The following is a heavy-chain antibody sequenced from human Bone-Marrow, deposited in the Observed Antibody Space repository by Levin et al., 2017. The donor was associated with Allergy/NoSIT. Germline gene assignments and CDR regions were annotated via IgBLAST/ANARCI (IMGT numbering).Heavy chain of an antibody. CDR2: IYYTGDT. Sequence: SQTLSLPCTVSGDSLSSGAYRWTWIRRPPGKGLEWIAYIYYTGDTHYNPTLRTRIMISLDTSKNQFPLRVNSVTAADPPVYYCARVEQWGEPFDVWGQGALVSVSS. V-gene: IGHV4-30-4*01. D-gene: IGHD1/OR15-1a*01. J-gene: IGHJ3*01. CDR3: ARVEQWGEPFDV. CDR1: GDSLSSGAYR.